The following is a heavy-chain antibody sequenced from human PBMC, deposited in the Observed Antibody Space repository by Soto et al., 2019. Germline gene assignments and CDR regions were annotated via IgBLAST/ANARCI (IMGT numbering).Heavy chain of an antibody. CDR2: IYYSGST. J-gene: IGHJ5*02. D-gene: IGHD6-19*01. CDR1: GGSISSGGYY. Sequence: PSETLSLTCTVSGGSISSGGYYWSWIRQHPGKGLEWIGYIYYSGSTYYNPSLKSRVTISVDTSKNQFSLKLSSVTAADTAVYYCARGTRHTVAGTVVNWFDPWGQGTLVTAPQ. CDR3: ARGTRHTVAGTVVNWFDP. V-gene: IGHV4-61*08.